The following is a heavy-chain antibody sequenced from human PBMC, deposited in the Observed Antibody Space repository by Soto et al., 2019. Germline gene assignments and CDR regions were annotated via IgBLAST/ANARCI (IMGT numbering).Heavy chain of an antibody. Sequence: SETLSLTCAVSGGSISSSNWWSWVRQPPGKGLEWIGDIYHSGSTNYNPSLKSRVTISVDTSKNQFSLKLSSVTAADTAVYYCARVEEETIVVVPAAMPPGLGAFDIWGQGTMVTVSS. CDR1: GGSISSSNW. CDR2: IYHSGST. D-gene: IGHD2-2*01. CDR3: ARVEEETIVVVPAAMPPGLGAFDI. V-gene: IGHV4-4*02. J-gene: IGHJ3*02.